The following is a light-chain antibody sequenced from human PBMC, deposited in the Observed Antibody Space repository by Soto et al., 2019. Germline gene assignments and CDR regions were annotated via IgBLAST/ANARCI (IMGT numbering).Light chain of an antibody. CDR2: EVS. CDR1: SSDVGGYNY. CDR3: SSYTSSSTLV. V-gene: IGLV2-14*01. J-gene: IGLJ2*01. Sequence: QSALTQPASVSGSPGQAITISCTGTSSDVGGYNYVSWYQQHPGKDPKLMIYEVSNRPSGVSNRFSGSKSGNTASLTIYGLQAEGGADYYCSSYTSSSTLVFGGGTQLTVL.